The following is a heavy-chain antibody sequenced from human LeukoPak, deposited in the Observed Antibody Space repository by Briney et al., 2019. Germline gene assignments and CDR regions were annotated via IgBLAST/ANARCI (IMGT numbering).Heavy chain of an antibody. CDR3: ARGTARDALDI. V-gene: IGHV4-31*03. D-gene: IGHD6-25*01. CDR1: GGSISSGGYY. J-gene: IGHJ3*02. CDR2: IYYSGST. Sequence: PSETLSLTCTVSGGSISSGGYYWSWIRQHPGKGLEWIGYIYYSGSTYYNPSLKSRVTISVDTSKNQFSLKLSSVTAADTAVYYCARGTARDALDIWGQGTMVTVSS.